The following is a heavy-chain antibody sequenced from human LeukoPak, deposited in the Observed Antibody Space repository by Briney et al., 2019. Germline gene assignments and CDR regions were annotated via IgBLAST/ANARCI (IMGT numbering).Heavy chain of an antibody. CDR2: ISYDGSNK. D-gene: IGHD6-19*01. CDR1: GFTFSSYA. CDR3: ARTYIAVAGTNYYFDY. V-gene: IGHV3-30-3*01. J-gene: IGHJ4*02. Sequence: GGSLRLSCAASGFTFSSYAMHWVRQAPGKGLEWVAVISYDGSNKYYADSVKGRFTISRDNSKNTLYLQMNSLRAEDTAVYYCARTYIAVAGTNYYFDYWGQGTLVTVSS.